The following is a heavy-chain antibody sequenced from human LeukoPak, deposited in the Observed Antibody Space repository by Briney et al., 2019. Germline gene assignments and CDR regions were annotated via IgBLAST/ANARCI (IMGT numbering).Heavy chain of an antibody. CDR3: ARVAAAAGPAPDYYYYYGMDV. Sequence: GGALRLSCAASGFTFSSYSMNWVRQAPGKGLEWVSSISSSSSYIYYADSVKGRFTISRDNAKNSLYLQMNGLRAEDTAVYYCARVAAAAGPAPDYYYYYGMDVWGKGTTVTVSS. CDR1: GFTFSSYS. CDR2: ISSSSSYI. V-gene: IGHV3-21*01. J-gene: IGHJ6*04. D-gene: IGHD6-13*01.